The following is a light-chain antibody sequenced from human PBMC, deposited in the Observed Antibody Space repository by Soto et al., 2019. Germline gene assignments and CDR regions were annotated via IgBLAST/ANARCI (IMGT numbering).Light chain of an antibody. Sequence: QSVLTQPPSVSAAPGQKVTISCSGSSSNIGNNYVSWYQQLPGTAPKLLIYDNNKRPSGIPDRFSGSKSGTSATLGITGLQTGDEADYYCGTWDSSLSAYVFGNGTKVTAL. CDR1: SSNIGNNY. V-gene: IGLV1-51*01. CDR2: DNN. J-gene: IGLJ1*01. CDR3: GTWDSSLSAYV.